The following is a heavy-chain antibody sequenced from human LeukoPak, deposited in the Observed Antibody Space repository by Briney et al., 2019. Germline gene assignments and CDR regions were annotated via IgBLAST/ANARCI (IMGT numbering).Heavy chain of an antibody. CDR2: IYTSGST. Sequence: SETLSLTCTVSGGSISSYYWSWIRQPAGKGLEWIGRIYTSGSTNYNPSLKSRVTMSVDTSKNQFSLKRSSVTAADTAVYYCARDRGVRKDYYYYYGMDVWGQGTTVTVSS. J-gene: IGHJ6*02. CDR1: GGSISSYY. CDR3: ARDRGVRKDYYYYYGMDV. V-gene: IGHV4-4*07. D-gene: IGHD3-10*01.